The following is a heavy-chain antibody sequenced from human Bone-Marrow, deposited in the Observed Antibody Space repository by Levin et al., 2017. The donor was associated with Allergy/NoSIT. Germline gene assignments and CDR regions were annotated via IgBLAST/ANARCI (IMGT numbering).Heavy chain of an antibody. CDR1: GYTFTSYD. Sequence: ASVKVSCKASGYTFTSYDINWVRQATGQGLEWMGWMNPNSGDTGHAQKFLGRITMTRDTSITTAYMELSGLGSEDTAIYYCARDTYGHDWFDPWGQGTLVTVSS. D-gene: IGHD4-17*01. CDR2: MNPNSGDT. V-gene: IGHV1-8*01. J-gene: IGHJ5*02. CDR3: ARDTYGHDWFDP.